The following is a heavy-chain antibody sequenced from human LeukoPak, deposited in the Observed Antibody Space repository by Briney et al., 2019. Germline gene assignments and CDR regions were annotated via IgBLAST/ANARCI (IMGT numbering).Heavy chain of an antibody. Sequence: ASVKVSCKASGYTFTGYYMHWVRQAPGQGLEWVGWINPNSGGTNYAQKFQGRVTMTRDTSISTAYMELSRLRSDDTAVYYCARGQELESAFDIWGQGTMVTVSS. D-gene: IGHD1-1*01. J-gene: IGHJ3*02. CDR1: GYTFTGYY. CDR3: ARGQELESAFDI. CDR2: INPNSGGT. V-gene: IGHV1-2*02.